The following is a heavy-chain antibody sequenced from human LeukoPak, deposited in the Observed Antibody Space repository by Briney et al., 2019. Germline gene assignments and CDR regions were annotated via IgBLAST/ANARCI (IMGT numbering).Heavy chain of an antibody. CDR2: IYYSGST. J-gene: IGHJ4*02. Sequence: SETLSLTCTVSGGSISSYYWSWIRQPPGKGLEWIGYIYYSGSTKYKPSLKSRVTISVDTSKNQFSLKLSSVTAADTAVYYCASGLSFDYWGQGTLVTVSS. CDR3: ASGLSFDY. V-gene: IGHV4-59*01. D-gene: IGHD2/OR15-2a*01. CDR1: GGSISSYY.